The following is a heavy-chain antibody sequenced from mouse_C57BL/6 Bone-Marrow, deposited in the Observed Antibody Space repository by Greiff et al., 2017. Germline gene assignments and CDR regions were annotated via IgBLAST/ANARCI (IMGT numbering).Heavy chain of an antibody. CDR1: GYAFSSSW. CDR3: ARRSWDHFDY. D-gene: IGHD4-1*01. Sequence: VQLQQSGPELVKPGASVKISCKASGYAFSSSWMNWVKQRPGKGLEWIGRIDPGDGDTNYNGKFKGKATLTADKSSSTAYMQLSSLTSEDSAVYFCARRSWDHFDYWGQGTTPTVSS. J-gene: IGHJ2*01. V-gene: IGHV1-82*01. CDR2: IDPGDGDT.